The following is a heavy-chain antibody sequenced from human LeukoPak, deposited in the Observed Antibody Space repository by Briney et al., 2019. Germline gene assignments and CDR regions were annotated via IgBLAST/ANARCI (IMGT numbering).Heavy chain of an antibody. CDR2: ISSSSTTI. Sequence: GGSLRLSGSASGFTFSSYAMHWVRQAPGKGLEWVSYISSSSTTIFYADSVKGRFTISRDNAKNSLFLQMNGLRDEDTALYYCARERVIAAAGDGFDSWGQGILVTVSS. D-gene: IGHD2-21*01. CDR1: GFTFSSYA. V-gene: IGHV3-48*02. CDR3: ARERVIAAAGDGFDS. J-gene: IGHJ4*02.